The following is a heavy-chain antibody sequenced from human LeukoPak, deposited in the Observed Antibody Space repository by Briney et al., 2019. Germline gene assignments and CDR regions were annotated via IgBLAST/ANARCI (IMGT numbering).Heavy chain of an antibody. CDR2: IRQDGSEK. CDR1: GFTFPDYW. V-gene: IGHV3-7*01. Sequence: PGGSLRLSCEVSGFTFPDYWMNWVRQAPGKGPEWVASIRQDGSEKTYVDSVKGRFTISRDNTKNSLSLQLNGLRAEDTAVYYCARDGTAAGLYFDLWGQGTLVTVSS. D-gene: IGHD6-13*01. CDR3: ARDGTAAGLYFDL. J-gene: IGHJ4*01.